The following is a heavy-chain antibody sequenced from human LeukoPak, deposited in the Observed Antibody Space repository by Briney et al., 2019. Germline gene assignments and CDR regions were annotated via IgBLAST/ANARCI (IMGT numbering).Heavy chain of an antibody. Sequence: GGSLRLSCAASGFTFSSYGMSWVRQAPGKGLEWVANIKQDGSEKYYVDSVKGRFTISRDNAKNSLYLQMNSLRAEDTAVYYCAVRMSYGFWSGSGLGVFYMGGQGTTV. D-gene: IGHD3-3*01. CDR3: AVRMSYGFWSGSGLGVFYM. V-gene: IGHV3-7*01. CDR2: IKQDGSEK. J-gene: IGHJ6*01. CDR1: GFTFSSYG.